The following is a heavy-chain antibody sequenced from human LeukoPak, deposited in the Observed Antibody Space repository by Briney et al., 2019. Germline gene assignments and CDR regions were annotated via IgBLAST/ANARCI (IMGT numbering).Heavy chain of an antibody. CDR3: ARSXXXXHXX. CDR1: GFTFSSYW. D-gene: IGHD6-6*01. V-gene: IGHV3-74*01. Sequence: GGSLRLSCAASGFTFSSYWMHWVRQAPGKGLVWVSRINNDGSSTPYADSVKGRFTISRDNAKNTLYLQMNSLRAEDPAVYYCARSXXXXHXXWXQGTL. J-gene: IGHJ4*02. CDR2: INNDGSST.